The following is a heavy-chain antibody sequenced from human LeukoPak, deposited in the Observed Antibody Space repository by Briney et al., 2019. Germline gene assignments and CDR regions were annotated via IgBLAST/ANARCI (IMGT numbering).Heavy chain of an antibody. CDR1: GYTFINYD. D-gene: IGHD3-16*01. CDR2: MNPNSGNT. CDR3: ARLSTLDAFDI. V-gene: IGHV1-8*01. Sequence: ASVKVSCKASGYTFINYDISWVRQAPGQGLEWMGWMNPNSGNTGHAQKFQGRVTMTRNTSISTAYMELSSLRSEDTAVYYCARLSTLDAFDIWGRGTMVTVSS. J-gene: IGHJ3*02.